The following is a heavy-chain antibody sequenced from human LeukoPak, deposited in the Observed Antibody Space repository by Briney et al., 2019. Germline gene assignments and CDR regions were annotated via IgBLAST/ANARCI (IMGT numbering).Heavy chain of an antibody. CDR2: ISGDGSST. V-gene: IGHV3-74*01. J-gene: IGHJ4*02. CDR1: GFTFSTYW. D-gene: IGHD1-26*01. CDR3: ATISRSVSYHFDY. Sequence: GGSLRLSCEASGFTFSTYWMHWVRQAPGKELVWVSRISGDGSSTDYAASVKGRFAVSRDNAKNTLYLQMNSLRAEDTSVYYCATISRSVSYHFDYWGQGTLVTVSS.